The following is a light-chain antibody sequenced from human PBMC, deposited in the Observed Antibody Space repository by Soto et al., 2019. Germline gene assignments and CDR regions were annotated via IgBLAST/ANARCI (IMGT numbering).Light chain of an antibody. J-gene: IGKJ1*01. CDR2: DAS. V-gene: IGKV1-5*01. CDR1: QSLSNW. Sequence: DIQMTQSPSTLSASVGDRVTITCRASQSLSNWLAWYQQKPGKAPKLLIYDASNLESGVPPRFSGSGSGTEFTLTISSLQPDDFATYYCQKYDSFSRAFGQGTKVDIK. CDR3: QKYDSFSRA.